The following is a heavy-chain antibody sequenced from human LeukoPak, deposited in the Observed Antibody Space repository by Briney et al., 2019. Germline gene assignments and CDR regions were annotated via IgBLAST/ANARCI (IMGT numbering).Heavy chain of an antibody. CDR2: IYTSGTT. CDR1: GXSTINYF. J-gene: IGHJ4*02. V-gene: IGHV4-4*07. Sequence: PSETLSLTCTVSGXSTINYFGSWIRQPAGKGLEWIGHIYTSGTTHYNPSLKNRVTISLDTSKSQFSLQLNSVTAADTAVYYCARAEGSGSGAYTLDYWGQGILVTVSS. D-gene: IGHD3-10*01. CDR3: ARAEGSGSGAYTLDY.